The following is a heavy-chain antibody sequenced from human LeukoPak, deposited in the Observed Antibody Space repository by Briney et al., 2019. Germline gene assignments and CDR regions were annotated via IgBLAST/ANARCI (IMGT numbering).Heavy chain of an antibody. D-gene: IGHD6-13*01. CDR1: GFTFSSYA. V-gene: IGHV3-30-3*01. CDR3: VRDGPPGVDSNWSEYFQH. J-gene: IGHJ1*01. CDR2: ISYDGSNK. Sequence: GGSLRLSCAASGFTFSSYAMHWVRQAPGKGLEWVAVISYDGSNKYYADSVKGRFTISRDNAKNSLYLQMNSLRAEDAAVYYCVRDGPPGVDSNWSEYFQHWGQGTLVTVSS.